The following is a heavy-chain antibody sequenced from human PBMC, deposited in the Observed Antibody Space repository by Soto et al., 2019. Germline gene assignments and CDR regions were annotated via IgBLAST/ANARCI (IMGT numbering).Heavy chain of an antibody. CDR1: GGSISSSSYY. V-gene: IGHV4-39*01. CDR3: ARQGYGSGSYRAYYYYGMDV. J-gene: IGHJ6*02. Sequence: SSETLSLTCTVSGGSISSSSYYWGWIRQPPGKGLEWIGSIYYSGSTYHNPSLKSRVTISVDTSKNQFSLKLSSVTAADTAVYYCARQGYGSGSYRAYYYYGMDVWGQGTTVTVSS. D-gene: IGHD3-10*01. CDR2: IYYSGST.